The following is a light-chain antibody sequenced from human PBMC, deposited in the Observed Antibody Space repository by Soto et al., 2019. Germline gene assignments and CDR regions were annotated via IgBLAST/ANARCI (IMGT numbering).Light chain of an antibody. J-gene: IGLJ1*01. Sequence: QSALTQPASVSGSPGQSITISCTGTSSDVGSYNLVSWYQQHPGKAPKLMIYEVSKRPSGVSNRFSGSKSGNTASLTISGLQAEDEADYYGCPYAGSSPLYVFATGTNVPV. CDR1: SSDVGSYNL. V-gene: IGLV2-23*02. CDR3: CPYAGSSPLYV. CDR2: EVS.